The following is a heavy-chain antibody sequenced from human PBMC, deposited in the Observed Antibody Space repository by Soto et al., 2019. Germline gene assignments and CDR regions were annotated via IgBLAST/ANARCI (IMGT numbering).Heavy chain of an antibody. CDR3: ARDFVASYERRGYYYTVGVY. CDR2: ISYDGSNK. D-gene: IGHD3-22*01. Sequence: QVQLVESGGGVVQPGRSLRRSCAASGFTFSSYAMHWVRQAPGKGLEWVAVISYDGSNKYYADSVKGRFTISRDNSKNTLNLQMNSLRAEDTAVYYCARDFVASYERRGYYYTVGVYWGQGTLVTVSS. CDR1: GFTFSSYA. V-gene: IGHV3-30-3*01. J-gene: IGHJ4*02.